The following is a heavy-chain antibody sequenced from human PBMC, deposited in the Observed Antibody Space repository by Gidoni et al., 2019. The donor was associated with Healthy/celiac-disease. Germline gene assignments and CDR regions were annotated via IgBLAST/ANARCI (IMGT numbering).Heavy chain of an antibody. Sequence: QVQLVESGGGVVHPGRSLRLSCAASVFTFSRYGMHCVRQAPGTGLECVSGIWYDGSNKYDADSVKGRFTISRDNSKNTLYLQMNSLRAEDTAVYYCARDTAYYYDSSGYYYPHDAFDIWGQGTMVTVSS. CDR3: ARDTAYYYDSSGYYYPHDAFDI. V-gene: IGHV3-33*01. D-gene: IGHD3-22*01. CDR2: IWYDGSNK. CDR1: VFTFSRYG. J-gene: IGHJ3*02.